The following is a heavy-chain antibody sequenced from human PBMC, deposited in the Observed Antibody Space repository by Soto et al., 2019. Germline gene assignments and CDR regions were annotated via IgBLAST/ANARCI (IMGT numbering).Heavy chain of an antibody. CDR1: GYTFTSYG. D-gene: IGHD4-17*01. CDR2: ISAYNGNT. Sequence: QVQLVQSGAAVKKPGASVKVSCKASGYTFTSYGISWVRQAPGQGLEWMGWISAYNGNTNYAQKLQGRVTMTTDTSTSTAYVEPGSLRSDDTAVYYGARDQEPRLTTPPSFGYWCQGTLVTVSS. J-gene: IGHJ4*02. CDR3: ARDQEPRLTTPPSFGY. V-gene: IGHV1-18*01.